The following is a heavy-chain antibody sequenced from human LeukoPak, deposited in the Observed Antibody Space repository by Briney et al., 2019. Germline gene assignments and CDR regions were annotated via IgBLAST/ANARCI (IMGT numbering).Heavy chain of an antibody. V-gene: IGHV7-4-1*02. D-gene: IGHD1-26*01. CDR3: ARDSDGWEPNWFDP. CDR2: INTNTGNP. Sequence: ASVKVSCKASGYTFTSYAMNWVRQAPGQGLEWMGWINTNTGNPTYAQGFTGRFVFSLDTSVSTAYLQISSLKAEDTAVYYCARDSDGWEPNWFDPWGQGTLVTVSS. J-gene: IGHJ5*02. CDR1: GYTFTSYA.